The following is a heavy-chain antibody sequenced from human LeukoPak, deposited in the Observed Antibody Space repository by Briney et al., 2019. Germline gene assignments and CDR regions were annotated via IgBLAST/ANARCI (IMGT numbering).Heavy chain of an antibody. CDR2: LNPNSGYS. V-gene: IGHV1-8*01. J-gene: IGHJ4*02. Sequence: ASVKVSCMASGYSLISYDINWVRQATGQGLEWMGWLNPNSGYSGSTQKFQGRLTMTRDTSINTAYMELSSLTSEDTAVYFCARGEYYGSGSWGYWGQGTLVTVSS. CDR1: GYSLISYD. CDR3: ARGEYYGSGSWGY. D-gene: IGHD3-10*01.